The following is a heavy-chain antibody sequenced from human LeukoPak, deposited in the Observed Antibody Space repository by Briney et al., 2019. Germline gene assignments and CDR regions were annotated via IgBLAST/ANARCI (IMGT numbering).Heavy chain of an antibody. V-gene: IGHV1-18*01. CDR3: ARDEQWLVPISRPFYGMDV. CDR2: ISAYKGNT. D-gene: IGHD6-19*01. J-gene: IGHJ6*02. Sequence: ASVKVSCKASGYTFTSYGISWVRQAPGQGLERMGCISAYKGNTNYAQKLQGRVTMTTDTPTSTAYMELRSLRSDDTAVYYCARDEQWLVPISRPFYGMDVWGQRTTVTVSS. CDR1: GYTFTSYG.